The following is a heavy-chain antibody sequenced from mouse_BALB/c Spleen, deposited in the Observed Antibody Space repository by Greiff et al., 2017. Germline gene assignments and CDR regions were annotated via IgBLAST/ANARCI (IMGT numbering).Heavy chain of an antibody. D-gene: IGHD1-1*01. J-gene: IGHJ1*01. CDR2: ILPGSGST. CDR3: ARGTTVVALYWYFDV. CDR1: GYTFSSYW. Sequence: QVQLQQSGAELMKPGASVKISCKATGYTFSSYWIEWVKQRPGHGLEWLGEILPGSGSTNYNEKFKGKATFTADTSSNTAYMQLGSLTSEDSAVYYCARGTTVVALYWYFDVWGAGTTVTVSS. V-gene: IGHV1-9*01.